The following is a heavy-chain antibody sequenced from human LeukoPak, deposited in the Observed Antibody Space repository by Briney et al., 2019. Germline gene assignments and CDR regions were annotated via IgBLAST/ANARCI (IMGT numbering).Heavy chain of an antibody. D-gene: IGHD1-26*01. CDR1: GYRFTDYY. CDR2: INPNDGTT. Sequence: GASVKVSCKASGYRFTDYYVHWVRQAPGRGLEWMAWINPNDGTTNYAQKFQGRVTMITDTSISTAYMELSSLRSEDTAVYYCARGGWGATISSWFDPWGQGTLVTVSS. V-gene: IGHV1-2*02. CDR3: ARGGWGATISSWFDP. J-gene: IGHJ5*02.